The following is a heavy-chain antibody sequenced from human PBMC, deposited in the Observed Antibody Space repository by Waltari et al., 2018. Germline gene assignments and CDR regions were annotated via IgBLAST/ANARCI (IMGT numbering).Heavy chain of an antibody. CDR1: GCSISSYY. CDR3: AREGLRQYYFDY. D-gene: IGHD4-17*01. J-gene: IGHJ4*02. V-gene: IGHV4-59*13. CDR2: IYYSGST. Sequence: QVQLQESGPGLVKPSETLSLTCTVSGCSISSYYWSWIRQPQGKGLEWIGYIYYSGSTNYNPSLKSRVTISVDTSKNQFSLKLSSVTAADTAVYYCAREGLRQYYFDYWGQGTLVTVSS.